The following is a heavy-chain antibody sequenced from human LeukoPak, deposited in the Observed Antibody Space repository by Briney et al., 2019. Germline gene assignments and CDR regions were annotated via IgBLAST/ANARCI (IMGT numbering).Heavy chain of an antibody. D-gene: IGHD3-3*01. Sequence: SQTLSLTCTVSGGSISSGDYYWSWIRQPPGKGLEWIVYIYYSGSTYYNPSLKSRVTISVDTSKNQFSLKLSSVTAADTAVYYCARGYYDFWSGYCYSDYWGQGTLVTVSS. J-gene: IGHJ4*02. CDR2: IYYSGST. V-gene: IGHV4-30-4*08. CDR3: ARGYYDFWSGYCYSDY. CDR1: GGSISSGDYY.